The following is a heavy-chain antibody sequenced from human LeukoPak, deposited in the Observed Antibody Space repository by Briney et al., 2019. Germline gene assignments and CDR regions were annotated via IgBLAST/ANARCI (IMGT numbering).Heavy chain of an antibody. CDR1: GGTFSSYA. CDR2: IIPIFGTA. CDR3: ARGASMESRFLEWLLNDY. Sequence: GSSVKVSCKASGGTFSSYAISWVRQAPGLGLEWMGGIIPIFGTANYAQKFQGRVTITADESTSTAYMELSSLRSEDTAVYYCARGASMESRFLEWLLNDYWGQGTLVTVSS. D-gene: IGHD3-3*01. V-gene: IGHV1-69*01. J-gene: IGHJ4*02.